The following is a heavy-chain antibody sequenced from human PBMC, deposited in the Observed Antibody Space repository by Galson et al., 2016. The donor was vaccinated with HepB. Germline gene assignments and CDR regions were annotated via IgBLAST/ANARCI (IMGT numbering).Heavy chain of an antibody. J-gene: IGHJ4*02. V-gene: IGHV4-59*01. CDR3: ARALVGSTDY. CDR2: IYYSGNT. Sequence: SETLSLTCSVSGGSINTYYWSWIRQPPGKGLEWIGYIYYSGNTNYNPSLKSRVTMSVDTSKNQFSLKLSSVTAADTAVYYCARALVGSTDYWGLGTLVIVSS. D-gene: IGHD1-26*01. CDR1: GGSINTYY.